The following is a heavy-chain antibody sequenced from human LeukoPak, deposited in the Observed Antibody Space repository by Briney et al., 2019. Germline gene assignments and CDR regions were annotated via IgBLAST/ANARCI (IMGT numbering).Heavy chain of an antibody. J-gene: IGHJ4*02. V-gene: IGHV3-74*01. CDR3: ATSARTYLGSSLDY. Sequence: GGSLRLSCAASGFTSSTYWMNWVRQDPGKGRVWVPRISSDASITSYADPVKGRFTISRDNAKNTLYLQMNSLRAEDTALYYCATSARTYLGSSLDYWGQGTLVTASS. CDR1: GFTSSTYW. D-gene: IGHD2-15*01. CDR2: ISSDASIT.